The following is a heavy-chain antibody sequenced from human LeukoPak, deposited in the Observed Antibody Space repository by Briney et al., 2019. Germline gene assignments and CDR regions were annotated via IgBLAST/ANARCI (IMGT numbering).Heavy chain of an antibody. D-gene: IGHD4-17*01. CDR1: GFTFSSYS. Sequence: GGSLRLSCAASGFTFSSYSMNWVRQAPGKGLEWVSSISSSSSYIYYADSVKGRFTISRDNAKNSLYLQMNSLRAEDTAVYYCARARATVTNFDYWGQGTLVTVSS. CDR2: ISSSSSYI. J-gene: IGHJ4*02. CDR3: ARARATVTNFDY. V-gene: IGHV3-21*01.